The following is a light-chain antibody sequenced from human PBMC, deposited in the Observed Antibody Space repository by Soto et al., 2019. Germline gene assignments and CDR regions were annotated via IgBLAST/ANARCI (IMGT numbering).Light chain of an antibody. J-gene: IGKJ1*01. V-gene: IGKV3-11*01. Sequence: EIVMTQSPATLSVSPVSRVTLSCRDSQSLSSNLAWYQQKPGQAPRLLLYDASNRATGIPARFSGSGSGTDFTLTISSLEPEDFAVYYCQQRSNWPRSTFGQGTKVDIK. CDR3: QQRSNWPRST. CDR2: DAS. CDR1: QSLSSN.